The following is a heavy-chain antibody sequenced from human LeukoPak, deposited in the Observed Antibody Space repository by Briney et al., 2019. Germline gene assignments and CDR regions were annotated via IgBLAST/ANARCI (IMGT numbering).Heavy chain of an antibody. CDR2: IYWDDDK. Sequence: SGPTLVNPTQTLTLTCAFSGFSLSTSGVGVGWIRQPPGKALEWLALIYWDDDKRYSPSLKSRLTITKDTSKNQVVLTMTNMDPVDTATYYCAHRRVAGQQLATRGVWFDPWGQGTLVTVSS. CDR3: AHRRVAGQQLATRGVWFDP. J-gene: IGHJ5*02. CDR1: GFSLSTSGVG. V-gene: IGHV2-5*02. D-gene: IGHD6-13*01.